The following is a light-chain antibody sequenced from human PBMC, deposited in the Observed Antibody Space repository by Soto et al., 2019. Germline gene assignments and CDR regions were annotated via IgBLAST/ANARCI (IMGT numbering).Light chain of an antibody. CDR2: DAS. CDR3: QQRRNWPQT. CDR1: QTISNY. Sequence: DILLAQSPATLSLSPGERATLSCRASQTISNYLAWYQQKPGQAPRLLIYDASNRAAGIPARFSGRGSGPDFTLTISSLEPEDFAVYYCQQRRNWPQTFGQGTRVELK. J-gene: IGKJ1*01. V-gene: IGKV3-11*01.